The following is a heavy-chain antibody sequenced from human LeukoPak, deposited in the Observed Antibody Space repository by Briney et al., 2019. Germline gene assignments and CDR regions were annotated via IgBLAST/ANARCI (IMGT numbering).Heavy chain of an antibody. J-gene: IGHJ4*02. Sequence: SETLSLTCAVSGDSFSSHYWTWIRQPPGKGLEWIGTFGTFYHSGNTSYSPSLKSRVTISVDTSRNQFSLRLTSVTAADTAVYFCAQSSSSSHFDYWGQGTLVTVSS. CDR1: GDSFSSHY. V-gene: IGHV4-38-2*01. CDR3: AQSSSSSHFDY. CDR2: FGTFYHSGNT. D-gene: IGHD6-6*01.